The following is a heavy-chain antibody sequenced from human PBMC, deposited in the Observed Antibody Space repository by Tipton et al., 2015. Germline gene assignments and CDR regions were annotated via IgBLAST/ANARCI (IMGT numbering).Heavy chain of an antibody. CDR3: AKQFLDAD. CDR2: IFYSGSP. D-gene: IGHD1-1*01. Sequence: TLSLTCTVSGGSISSNTHYWAWIRQPPGKGLEWIGSIFYSGSPDSNPSLKSRVTISVDTSKNQFFLKLSSVTAGDTAVYYCAKQFLDADWGQGTLVTVSP. V-gene: IGHV4-39*01. J-gene: IGHJ4*02. CDR1: GGSISSNTHY.